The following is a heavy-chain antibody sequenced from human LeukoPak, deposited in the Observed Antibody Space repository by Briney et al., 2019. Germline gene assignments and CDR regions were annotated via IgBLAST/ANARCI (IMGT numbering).Heavy chain of an antibody. V-gene: IGHV1-2*02. J-gene: IGHJ5*01. CDR1: GYTFTSYA. Sequence: ASVKVSCKASGYTFTSYAMNWVRQAPGQGLEWMGCVNPNSGDTNYAQKFQGSVTMTRDTSISTVYMEPSRLRSDDTAVYYCARASGSYWWFDSWGQGTLVTVSS. CDR3: ARASGSYWWFDS. D-gene: IGHD1-26*01. CDR2: VNPNSGDT.